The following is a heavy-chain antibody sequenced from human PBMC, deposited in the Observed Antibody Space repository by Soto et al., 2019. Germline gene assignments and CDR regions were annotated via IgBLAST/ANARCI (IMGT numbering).Heavy chain of an antibody. J-gene: IGHJ4*02. CDR1: GYSFTTYP. Sequence: QVQLVQSGAEVKKPGASVRVSCLASGYSFTTYPIHWVRQAPGQRLEWMGWINAGNGNTKSSQRFQGRVTITSDTSASTAYMELSSLRSEDTAVYYCAREGSGRYYPFDYWGQGTLVTVCS. V-gene: IGHV1-3*01. CDR3: AREGSGRYYPFDY. CDR2: INAGNGNT. D-gene: IGHD3-10*01.